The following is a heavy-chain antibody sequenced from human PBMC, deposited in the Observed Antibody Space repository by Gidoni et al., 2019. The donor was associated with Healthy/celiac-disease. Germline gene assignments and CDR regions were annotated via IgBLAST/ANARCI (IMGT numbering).Heavy chain of an antibody. J-gene: IGHJ5*02. Sequence: QVQLQESGPGLVKPSQTLSLTCTVSGGSISSGDYYWSWIRQPPGKGLEWIGYIYYSGSTYYNPSLKSRVTISVDTSKNQFSLKLSSVTAADTAVYYCAREGDFVTRFNWFDPWGQGTLVTVSS. D-gene: IGHD4-17*01. CDR1: GGSISSGDYY. V-gene: IGHV4-30-4*01. CDR2: IYYSGST. CDR3: AREGDFVTRFNWFDP.